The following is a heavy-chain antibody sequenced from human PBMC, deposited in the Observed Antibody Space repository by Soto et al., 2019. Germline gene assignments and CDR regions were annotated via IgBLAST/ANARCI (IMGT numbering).Heavy chain of an antibody. Sequence: EVQLVESGGGSVQPGGSLRLACTASGFSFSDYDMHWVRQAPGKGLEWVSTIGAARDPYYTDSVKHRFTISRENARYSMFLQMNGVTVGDTAVYYCARAYTGRLPRRADYYYALDVWGQGIMVTVSS. CDR2: IGAARDP. D-gene: IGHD2-15*01. J-gene: IGHJ6*02. V-gene: IGHV3-13*05. CDR3: ARAYTGRLPRRADYYYALDV. CDR1: GFSFSDYD.